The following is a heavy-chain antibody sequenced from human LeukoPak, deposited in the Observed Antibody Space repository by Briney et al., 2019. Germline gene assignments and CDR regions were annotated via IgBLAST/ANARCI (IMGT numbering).Heavy chain of an antibody. J-gene: IGHJ5*02. CDR2: INHSGST. CDR1: GGSFSGYY. D-gene: IGHD2-2*02. V-gene: IGHV4-34*01. Sequence: SETLSLTCAVYGGSFSGYYWSWIRQPPGKGLEWIGKINHSGSTKYNPSLKSRVTISVDTSKNQFSLKLSSVTAADTAVYYCARGSQDCSSTSCYSVWFDPWGQGTLVTVSS. CDR3: ARGSQDCSSTSCYSVWFDP.